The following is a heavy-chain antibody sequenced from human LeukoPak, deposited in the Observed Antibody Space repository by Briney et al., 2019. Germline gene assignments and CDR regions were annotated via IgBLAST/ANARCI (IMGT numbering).Heavy chain of an antibody. CDR1: GGSISSYY. CDR3: ARDLLGHYFDY. J-gene: IGHJ4*02. CDR2: IYYSGST. Sequence: SETLSLTCTVSGGSISSYYWSWIRQPPGKGLEWIGYIYYSGSTNYNPSLKSRVTISVDTSKNQFSLKLSSVTAAGTAVYYCARDLLGHYFDYWGQGTLVTVSS. V-gene: IGHV4-59*01.